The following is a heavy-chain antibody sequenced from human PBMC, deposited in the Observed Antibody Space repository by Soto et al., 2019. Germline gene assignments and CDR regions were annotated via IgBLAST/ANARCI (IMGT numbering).Heavy chain of an antibody. Sequence: EASVKVSCKASGYTFTSYYMHWVRQAPGQGLEWMGIINPSGGSTSYAQKFQGRVTMTRDTSTSTVYMELSSLRSEDTAVYYCARDASMERNYDSSGYPDDYWGQGTLVTVSS. CDR2: INPSGGST. J-gene: IGHJ4*02. V-gene: IGHV1-46*01. CDR3: ARDASMERNYDSSGYPDDY. D-gene: IGHD3-22*01. CDR1: GYTFTSYY.